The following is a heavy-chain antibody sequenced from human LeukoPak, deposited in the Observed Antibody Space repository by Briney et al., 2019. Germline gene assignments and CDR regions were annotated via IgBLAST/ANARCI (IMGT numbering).Heavy chain of an antibody. D-gene: IGHD3-22*01. V-gene: IGHV4-4*07. CDR3: ARDMPYYDSSGYRFDY. CDR1: GFSISSGYF. CDR2: IYTSGST. J-gene: IGHJ4*02. Sequence: PSETLSLTCAVSGFSISSGYFWAWIRPPAGKGLEWIGRIYTSGSTNYNPSLKRRVTMSVDTSKNQFSLKLSSVTAADTAVYYCARDMPYYDSSGYRFDYWGQGTLVTVSS.